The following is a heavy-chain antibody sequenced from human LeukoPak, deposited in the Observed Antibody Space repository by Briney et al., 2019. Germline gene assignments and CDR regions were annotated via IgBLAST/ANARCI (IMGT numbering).Heavy chain of an antibody. D-gene: IGHD4-17*01. Sequence: PGRSLRLSCAASGFTFSSYAMHWVRQAPGKGLEWVAVISYDGSNKYYADSVKGRFTISRDNPKNTLYLQMNSRRAEDTAVYYCGREEANGVEGAFDIWGQGTMVTVSS. CDR2: ISYDGSNK. J-gene: IGHJ3*02. V-gene: IGHV3-30-3*01. CDR1: GFTFSSYA. CDR3: GREEANGVEGAFDI.